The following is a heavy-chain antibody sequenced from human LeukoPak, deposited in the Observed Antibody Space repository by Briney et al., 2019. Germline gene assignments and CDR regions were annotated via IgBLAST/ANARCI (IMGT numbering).Heavy chain of an antibody. CDR1: GGTFSSYI. CDR3: ARDANCSGGSCYDRWFDP. Sequence: SVKVSCKASGGTFSSYIISWVRQAPGQGLEWMGRIIPILGIANYAQKFQGRVTITADKSTSTAYMELSSLRSEDTAVYYCARDANCSGGSCYDRWFDPWGQGTLVTVSS. V-gene: IGHV1-69*04. D-gene: IGHD2-15*01. CDR2: IIPILGIA. J-gene: IGHJ5*02.